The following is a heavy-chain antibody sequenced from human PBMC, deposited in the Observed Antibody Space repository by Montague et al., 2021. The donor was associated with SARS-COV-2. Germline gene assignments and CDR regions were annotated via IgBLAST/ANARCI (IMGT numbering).Heavy chain of an antibody. J-gene: IGHJ4*02. CDR2: INHGGST. CDR1: GGSFSGYC. V-gene: IGHV4-34*01. CDR3: ARGGGYSYGALDY. Sequence: SETLSLTCVVYGGSFSGYCWSWIRQPPGKGLEWIGEINHGGSTNYNPSLKSRVTISVDTSKKQFSLRLNSVTAADTAVYYCARGGGYSYGALDYWGQGTLVTVSS. D-gene: IGHD5-18*01.